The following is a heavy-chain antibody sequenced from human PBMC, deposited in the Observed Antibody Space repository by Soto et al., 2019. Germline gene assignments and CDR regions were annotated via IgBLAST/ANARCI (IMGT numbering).Heavy chain of an antibody. Sequence: TSDTLSLTCTVSGGSISSYYWSWIRQPAGKGLEWIGRIYTSGSTNYNPSLKSRVTMSVDTSKNQFSLKLSSVTAADTAVYYCASSHYDSVALWGMDVWGQGTTVTVSS. D-gene: IGHD3-3*01. CDR1: GGSISSYY. V-gene: IGHV4-4*07. CDR2: IYTSGST. J-gene: IGHJ6*02. CDR3: ASSHYDSVALWGMDV.